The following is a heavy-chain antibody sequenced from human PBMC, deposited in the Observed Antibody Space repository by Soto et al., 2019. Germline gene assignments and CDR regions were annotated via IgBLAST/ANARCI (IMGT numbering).Heavy chain of an antibody. D-gene: IGHD2-2*01. Sequence: PGGSLRLSCAASGFTVSRNYVSWVRQAPGKGLAWVSLSYSGGTTDYADSVKGRFTISRDNSKNTLYLQMNSLRAEDTAVYYCARDHPAAAEVYYYGMDVWGQGTTVTVSS. CDR2: SYSGGTT. CDR3: ARDHPAAAEVYYYGMDV. CDR1: GFTVSRNY. J-gene: IGHJ6*02. V-gene: IGHV3-53*05.